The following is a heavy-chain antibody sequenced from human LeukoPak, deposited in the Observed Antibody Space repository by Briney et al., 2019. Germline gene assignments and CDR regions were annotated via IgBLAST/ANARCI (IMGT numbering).Heavy chain of an antibody. CDR3: VKDISPRPGNYGMAV. J-gene: IGHJ6*02. V-gene: IGHV3-64*03. CDR1: GFPFSNCA. CDR2: ISGNGGGT. Sequence: GGSLRLSCSASGFPFSNCAMHWVRQAPGKGLEYVSGISGNGGGTYYADSVKGRFTISRDNSKNTLYMQMNSLRAEDTAMYQCVKDISPRPGNYGMAVWGQGTTVTVSS.